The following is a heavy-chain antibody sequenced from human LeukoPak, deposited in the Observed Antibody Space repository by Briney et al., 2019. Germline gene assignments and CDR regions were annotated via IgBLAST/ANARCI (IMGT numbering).Heavy chain of an antibody. D-gene: IGHD4/OR15-4a*01. V-gene: IGHV4-59*01. CDR1: GVSISTAY. Sequence: SETLSLTCTVSGVSISTAYWTWVRQSPGKGLEWIGYIHYSGSTTYHPSLESRVTISLDTSKNQIFLKLTSVTSADTAVYYCARDAGATACWGQGALVTVSS. CDR3: ARDAGATAC. CDR2: IHYSGST. J-gene: IGHJ4*02.